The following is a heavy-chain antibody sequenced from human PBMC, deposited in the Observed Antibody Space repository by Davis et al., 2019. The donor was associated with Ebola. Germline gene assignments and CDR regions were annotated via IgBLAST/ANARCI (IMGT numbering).Heavy chain of an antibody. V-gene: IGHV3-23*01. CDR1: GFTFSSSV. CDR2: ITSSGGSK. CDR3: AKGTAMIVGVSNWFDP. J-gene: IGHJ5*02. Sequence: GGSLRLSCAASGFTFSSSVMTWARQAPGKGLEWVSAITSSGGSKYYADSVKGRFTISRDNSKNTLYLQMNSLRAEDTAVYYCAKGTAMIVGVSNWFDPWGQGTLVTVSS. D-gene: IGHD3-22*01.